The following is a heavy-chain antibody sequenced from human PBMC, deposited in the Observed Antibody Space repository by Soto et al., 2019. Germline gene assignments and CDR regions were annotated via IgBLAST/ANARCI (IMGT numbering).Heavy chain of an antibody. D-gene: IGHD3-9*01. J-gene: IGHJ5*02. V-gene: IGHV1-18*01. Sequence: ASVKVSCKASGYTFTSYGISWVRQAPGQGLEWMGWISAYNGNTNYAQKLQGRVTMTTDTSTSTAYMELRSLRSDDTAVYYCARDRPYYDILTGYYPNPYNWFDPWGQGTLVTVSS. CDR2: ISAYNGNT. CDR3: ARDRPYYDILTGYYPNPYNWFDP. CDR1: GYTFTSYG.